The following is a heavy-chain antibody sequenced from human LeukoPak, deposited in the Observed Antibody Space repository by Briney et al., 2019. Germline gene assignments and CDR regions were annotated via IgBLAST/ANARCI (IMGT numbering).Heavy chain of an antibody. D-gene: IGHD1-26*01. Sequence: SQTLSLTCTVSGGSINSGGFYWSWIRQLPGKGLEWIGNIYYSGSTNYSPSLKSRVIISVDTSKNQFSLRLSSVTAADTAIYYCARGSGGSLDSWGQGTLVTVSS. J-gene: IGHJ4*02. CDR2: IYYSGST. V-gene: IGHV4-31*03. CDR1: GGSINSGGFY. CDR3: ARGSGGSLDS.